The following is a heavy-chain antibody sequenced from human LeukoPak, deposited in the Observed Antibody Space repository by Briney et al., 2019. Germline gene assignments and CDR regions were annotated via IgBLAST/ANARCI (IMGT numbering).Heavy chain of an antibody. CDR1: GFTFSSYS. J-gene: IGHJ6*02. Sequence: RTGGSLRLSGAGSGFTFSSYSMNWVRQAPGKGLEWVSYISSSSSTIYYADSVKGRFTISRDNAKNSLYLQMNSLRAEDTAVYYCARDLGVAARSGYYGMDVWGQGTTVSVSS. CDR2: ISSSSSTI. CDR3: ARDLGVAARSGYYGMDV. V-gene: IGHV3-48*01. D-gene: IGHD2-15*01.